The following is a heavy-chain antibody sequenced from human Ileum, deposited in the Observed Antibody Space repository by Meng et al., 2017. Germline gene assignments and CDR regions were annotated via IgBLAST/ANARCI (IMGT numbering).Heavy chain of an antibody. Sequence: QSQLQQSGPGLLQPSQTLSPTSTIAGGSISSGDYYWSCIRQPPGKGLEWIGYIYYSGSTYYNPSLKSRLTISVDTSKNQFSLKLSSVTAADTAVYYCARDRDSSGYYPYWGQGTLVTVSS. D-gene: IGHD3-22*01. V-gene: IGHV4-30-4*01. CDR1: GGSISSGDYY. J-gene: IGHJ4*02. CDR2: IYYSGST. CDR3: ARDRDSSGYYPY.